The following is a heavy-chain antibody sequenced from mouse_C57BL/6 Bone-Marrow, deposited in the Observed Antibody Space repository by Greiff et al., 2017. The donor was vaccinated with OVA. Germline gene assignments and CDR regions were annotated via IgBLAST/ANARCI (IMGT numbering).Heavy chain of an antibody. CDR1: GYTFTSYW. CDR2: INPNNGGT. V-gene: IGHV1-53*01. J-gene: IGHJ2*01. Sequence: QVQLQQPGAELVKPGASVKLSCKASGYTFTSYWMHWVKQRPGRGLEWIGDINPNNGGTSYNQKFKGKATLTVDKSSSTAYMELRSLTSEDSAVYYCARSSDYWGQGTTLTVSS. CDR3: ARSSDY.